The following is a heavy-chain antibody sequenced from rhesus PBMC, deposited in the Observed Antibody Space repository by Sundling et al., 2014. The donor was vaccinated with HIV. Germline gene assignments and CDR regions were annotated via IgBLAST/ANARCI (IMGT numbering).Heavy chain of an antibody. CDR1: GGSISGYY. Sequence: QVQLQESGPGLVKPSETLSLTCTVSGGSISGYYWSWIRQPPGKGLEWIGRVSGNTGSTDYSPSLKSRVTISTDTSKKQFSLNLSSVTAADTAVYYCARGYSGSWKMDFDYWGQGVLVTVSS. CDR2: VSGNTGST. V-gene: IGHV4-173*01. J-gene: IGHJ4*01. D-gene: IGHD6-25*01. CDR3: ARGYSGSWKMDFDY.